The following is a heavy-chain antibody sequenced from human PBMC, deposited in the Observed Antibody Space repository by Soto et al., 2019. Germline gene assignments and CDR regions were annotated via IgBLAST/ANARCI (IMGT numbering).Heavy chain of an antibody. CDR3: AREGIAAAGRNYYYYGMDV. D-gene: IGHD6-13*01. V-gene: IGHV1-69*13. J-gene: IGHJ6*02. Sequence: SVKVSCKASGGTFSSYAISWVRQAPGQGLEWMGGIIPIFGTANYAQKFQGRVTITADESTSTAYMELSSLRSEDTAVYYCAREGIAAAGRNYYYYGMDVWGQGTTVTVSS. CDR1: GGTFSSYA. CDR2: IIPIFGTA.